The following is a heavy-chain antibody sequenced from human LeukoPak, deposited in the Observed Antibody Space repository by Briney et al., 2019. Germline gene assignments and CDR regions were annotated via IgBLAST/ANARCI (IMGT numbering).Heavy chain of an antibody. J-gene: IGHJ4*02. D-gene: IGHD3-3*01. V-gene: IGHV1-69*04. CDR1: GGSFSSFV. CDR2: IIPVLGVS. CDR3: ARTPYYYDFWSANNIGLDC. Sequence: AASVKVSCKASGGSFSSFVITWVRQAPGQGLEWMGRIIPVLGVSNFAQKFQGRVTITADESTSTAYMELSSLRSEDTAVYYCARTPYYYDFWSANNIGLDCWGQGTLVTVSS.